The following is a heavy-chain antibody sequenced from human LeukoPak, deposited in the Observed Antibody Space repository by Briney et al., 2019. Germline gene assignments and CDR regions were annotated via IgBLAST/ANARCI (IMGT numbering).Heavy chain of an antibody. CDR1: GFTFSNYL. CDR3: ANQRWLQSGKINYFDY. Sequence: GGSLRLSCAVSGFTFSNYLMSWVRQAPGKGLEWVSAISGSGDTTYYADSVKGRFTISRDNSKNTLYLQMNSLSPEDTAVYYCANQRWLQSGKINYFDYWGQGTLVTVSS. J-gene: IGHJ4*02. V-gene: IGHV3-23*01. CDR2: ISGSGDTT. D-gene: IGHD5-24*01.